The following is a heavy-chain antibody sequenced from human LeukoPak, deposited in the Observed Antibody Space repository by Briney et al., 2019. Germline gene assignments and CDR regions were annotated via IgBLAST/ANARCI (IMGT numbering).Heavy chain of an antibody. CDR2: IYYSGST. CDR3: ASFSTVTRLGYYGMDV. CDR1: GGSISSYY. D-gene: IGHD4-17*01. Sequence: PSETLSLTCTVSGGSISSYYWSWIRQPPGKGLEWIGYIYYSGSTNYNPSLKSRVTISVDTSKNQFSLKLSSVTAADTAVYYCASFSTVTRLGYYGMDVWGQGTTVTVSS. J-gene: IGHJ6*02. V-gene: IGHV4-59*01.